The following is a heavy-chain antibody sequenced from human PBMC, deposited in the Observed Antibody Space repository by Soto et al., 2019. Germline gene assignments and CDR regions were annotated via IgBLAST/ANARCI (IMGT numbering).Heavy chain of an antibody. CDR2: IYHDGSNK. Sequence: QVQLVESGGGVVQPGGSLRLSCAASGFSFSSYGRHWVRQAPGQGLEWVAIIYHDGSNKYYTDSVKGRFTISRDDSKNTLYLQMDSLRVDDTAVYYCARDVGSGWPYDAADVWGQGTVVSVSS. CDR1: GFSFSSYG. CDR3: ARDVGSGWPYDAADV. V-gene: IGHV3-33*01. J-gene: IGHJ3*01. D-gene: IGHD6-19*01.